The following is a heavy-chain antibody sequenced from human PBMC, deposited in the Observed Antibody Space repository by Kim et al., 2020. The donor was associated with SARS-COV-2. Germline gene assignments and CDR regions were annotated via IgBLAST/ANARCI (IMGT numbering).Heavy chain of an antibody. CDR3: AREPFSGTPSI. V-gene: IGHV3-21*01. Sequence: GESLRLSCAASGFTFSSYSMNWVRQTPGKGMEWVSSISSSSSYIYYADSVKGRFTISRDNAKNSLYLQMNSLRVEDTAVYYCAREPFSGTPSIWGQGTLVTVSS. CDR2: ISSSSSYI. J-gene: IGHJ4*02. CDR1: GFTFSSYS. D-gene: IGHD1-1*01.